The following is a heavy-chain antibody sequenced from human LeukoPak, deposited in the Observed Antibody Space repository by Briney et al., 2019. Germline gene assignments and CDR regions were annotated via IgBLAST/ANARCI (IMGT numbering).Heavy chain of an antibody. D-gene: IGHD4-23*01. Sequence: PSETLSLTCTVSGGSISSHYWNWIRQPPGKGLEWIGYIYYSGSTNYNPSLKSRVTISVDTSKNQFSLKLSSVTAADTAVYYCARETRVVTPGRSDVFDIGGQGKMVTVSS. CDR2: IYYSGST. CDR3: ARETRVVTPGRSDVFDI. V-gene: IGHV4-59*11. CDR1: GGSISSHY. J-gene: IGHJ3*02.